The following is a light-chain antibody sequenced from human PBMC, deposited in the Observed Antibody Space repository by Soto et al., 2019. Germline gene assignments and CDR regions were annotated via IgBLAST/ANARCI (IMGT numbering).Light chain of an antibody. J-gene: IGLJ3*02. CDR3: STWDDSLNGWV. CDR1: SSNIGRDT. V-gene: IGLV1-44*01. CDR2: NDD. Sequence: QSVLTQPPSVSGTPGLRVTISCSGGSSNIGRDTVNWYQQLPGTAPKLLMFNDDQRPSGVPDRFSGSRSGTSAFLAISGLQSDDEADYFCSTWDDSLNGWVFGGGTKVTVL.